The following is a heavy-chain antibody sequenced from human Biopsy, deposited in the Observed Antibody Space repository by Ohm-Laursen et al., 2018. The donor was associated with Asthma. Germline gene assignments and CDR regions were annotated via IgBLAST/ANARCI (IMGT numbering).Heavy chain of an antibody. V-gene: IGHV4-31*03. D-gene: IGHD3-22*01. CDR1: YGSITSGGYY. J-gene: IGHJ4*02. CDR2: IYYSGST. CDR3: ARAQDYYDSRGYYRSFDY. Sequence: TLSLTCTVSYGSITSGGYYWTWIRQHPGKGLEWIGFIYYSGSTYYNPSLKSRVSISIDTSKNQFSLKLSSVTAADTAVYYCARAQDYYDSRGYYRSFDYWVQGTLVTVSS.